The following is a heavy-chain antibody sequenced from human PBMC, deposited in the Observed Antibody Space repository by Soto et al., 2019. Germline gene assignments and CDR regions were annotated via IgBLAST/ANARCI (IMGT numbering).Heavy chain of an antibody. CDR3: AKGMVVAADYFDY. J-gene: IGHJ4*02. CDR2: ITATGGTT. V-gene: IGHV3-23*01. Sequence: EVQLLESGGGLVQPGGSLRLSCAASGFTFSSYAMSWVRQAPGKGLEWVSGITATGGTTYYADSVKGRFTISRDNSKNTLYLQMNSLRAEDTALYYCAKGMVVAADYFDYWGQGTLVTVSS. CDR1: GFTFSSYA. D-gene: IGHD2-15*01.